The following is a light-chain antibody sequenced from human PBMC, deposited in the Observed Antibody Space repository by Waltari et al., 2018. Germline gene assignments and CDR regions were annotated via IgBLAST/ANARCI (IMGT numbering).Light chain of an antibody. CDR2: GAS. CDR1: QSVSSSY. CDR3: QHFKTYPIT. J-gene: IGKJ5*01. V-gene: IGKV3-20*01. Sequence: EIVLTQSPGTLSLSPGERATLSCRASQSVSSSYLAWYQQKPGQAPRLLIYGASSRATGIPDRFSGSGSGTDFTLTISSLQPEDFATYHCQHFKTYPITFGQGTRLEIK.